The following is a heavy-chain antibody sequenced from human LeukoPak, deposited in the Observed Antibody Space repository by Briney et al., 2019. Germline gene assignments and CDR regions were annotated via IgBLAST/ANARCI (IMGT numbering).Heavy chain of an antibody. CDR1: GFPFNSFW. D-gene: IGHD3-16*01. V-gene: IGHV3-74*01. Sequence: GGSLRLSCAASGFPFNSFWMHWVRQAPGKGLVWVSDMNEYSTTIRYADSVKGRFTISRDNAKSILYLQMNNLRAEDTAMYFCARGGVDPVDHWGQGTLVTVSS. J-gene: IGHJ4*02. CDR2: MNEYSTTI. CDR3: ARGGVDPVDH.